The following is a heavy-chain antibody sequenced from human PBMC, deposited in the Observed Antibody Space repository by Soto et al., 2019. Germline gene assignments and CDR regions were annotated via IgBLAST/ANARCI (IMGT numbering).Heavy chain of an antibody. D-gene: IGHD5-12*01. Sequence: VQLLESGGELVQPGGSLRLSCAASGFSFSTYAVSWVRQAPRKGLEWVSSISGSGTSTFYADSVKGRFTISRDNSKNTVYLQMNTLRAEDTAIYYCAREFRGYDWRLDPWGQGTLVTVSS. J-gene: IGHJ5*02. CDR3: AREFRGYDWRLDP. CDR2: ISGSGTST. V-gene: IGHV3-23*01. CDR1: GFSFSTYA.